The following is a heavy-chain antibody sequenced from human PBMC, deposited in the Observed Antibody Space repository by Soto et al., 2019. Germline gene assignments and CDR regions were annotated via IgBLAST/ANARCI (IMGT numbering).Heavy chain of an antibody. CDR3: AKEGNRGLYYFDY. J-gene: IGHJ4*02. CDR1: GFTFSNYA. V-gene: IGHV3-23*01. CDR2: ISGSGGST. Sequence: EVQLLESGGGLVQPGGSQRLSCAASGFTFSNYALSWVRQAPGKGLEWVSTISGSGGSTYYADSVKGRFTISRDTSKNTLYLQMNSLRAADTAVYYCAKEGNRGLYYFDYWGQGTLVTVSS.